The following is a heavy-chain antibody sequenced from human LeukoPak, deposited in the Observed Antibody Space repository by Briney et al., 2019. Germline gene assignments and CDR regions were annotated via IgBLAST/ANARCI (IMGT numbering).Heavy chain of an antibody. D-gene: IGHD2-8*01. Sequence: GGSLRLSCAASGFTFDDYAIHWVRQAPGKGPEWVSGISWNGAKIVYADSVKGRFTISRDNAKNSLYLQMDSLGTEDTALYYCAKETHSTMVPGYAFDIWGQGTMVTVSS. J-gene: IGHJ3*02. CDR1: GFTFDDYA. CDR2: ISWNGAKI. V-gene: IGHV3-9*01. CDR3: AKETHSTMVPGYAFDI.